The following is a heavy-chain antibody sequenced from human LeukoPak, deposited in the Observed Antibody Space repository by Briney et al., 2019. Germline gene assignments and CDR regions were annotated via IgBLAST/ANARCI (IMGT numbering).Heavy chain of an antibody. CDR2: IDYIGST. J-gene: IGHJ4*02. CDR3: ARFWGDNGWNYFFEY. V-gene: IGHV4-59*08. Sequence: PSETLSLTCTVSGGSISGFTWSWIRQPPGKEPEWIGYIDYIGSTNYNPSLMSRLTMSIDRSKNQFYLNLFSVTAADTAVYYCARFWGDNGWNYFFEYWVQGTLVTVSS. CDR1: GGSISGFT. D-gene: IGHD3-16*01.